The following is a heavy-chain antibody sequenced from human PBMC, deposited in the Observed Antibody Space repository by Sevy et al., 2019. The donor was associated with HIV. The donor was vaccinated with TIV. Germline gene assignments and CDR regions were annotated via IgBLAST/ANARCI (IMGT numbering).Heavy chain of an antibody. Sequence: GGSLRLSCAASGFTFSSYSMNWVRQAPGKGLEWVSSISSSSSYIYYADSVKGRFTISRDNAKNSLYLQMNSLRAEDTAVYYCASWDLYDSSGYYGDYWCQGTLVTFSS. V-gene: IGHV3-21*01. CDR3: ASWDLYDSSGYYGDY. D-gene: IGHD3-22*01. CDR2: ISSSSSYI. CDR1: GFTFSSYS. J-gene: IGHJ4*02.